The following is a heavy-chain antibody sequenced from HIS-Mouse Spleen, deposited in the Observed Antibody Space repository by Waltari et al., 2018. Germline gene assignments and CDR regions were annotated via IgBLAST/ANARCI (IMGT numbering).Heavy chain of an antibody. J-gene: IGHJ4*02. CDR2: ISYDGSNK. V-gene: IGHV3-30*18. Sequence: QVQLVASGGGVVQPGRSLRLSCAAPGFTFSSYGMQWVRQAPGKGLEWVAVISYDGSNKYYADSVKGRFTISRDNSKNTLYLQVNSLRAEDTAVYYCAKDKHHAFDYWGQGTLVTVSS. CDR1: GFTFSSYG. CDR3: AKDKHHAFDY.